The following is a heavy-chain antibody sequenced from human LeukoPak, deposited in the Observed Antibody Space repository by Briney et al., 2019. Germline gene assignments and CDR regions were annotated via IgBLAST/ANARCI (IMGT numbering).Heavy chain of an antibody. V-gene: IGHV4-34*01. CDR3: ARVRYCSSTSCP. Sequence: PSETLSLTCTVSGGSISSYYWSWIRQPPGKGLEWIGEINHSGGTNYNPSLKSRVTMSVDTSKNQFSLKLSSVTAADTAVYYCARVRYCSSTSCPWGQGTLVTVSS. J-gene: IGHJ5*02. CDR2: INHSGGT. CDR1: GGSISSYY. D-gene: IGHD2-2*01.